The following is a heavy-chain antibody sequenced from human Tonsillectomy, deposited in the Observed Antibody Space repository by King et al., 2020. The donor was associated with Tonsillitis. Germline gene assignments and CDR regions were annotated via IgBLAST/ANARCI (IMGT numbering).Heavy chain of an antibody. CDR2: LYSGGTT. J-gene: IGHJ5*02. V-gene: IGHV3-53*02. CDR1: GFTVSTTY. Sequence: VQLVETGGGLIQPGGSLRLSCAASGFTVSTTYMHWVRQAPGKGLEWVSVLYSGGTTYYADSVKGRFTISRDNSKNTLYLQMNSLRVEDTAVYYCARTTYNWNYEEDWFDPWGQGTLVTVSS. CDR3: ARTTYNWNYEEDWFDP. D-gene: IGHD1-7*01.